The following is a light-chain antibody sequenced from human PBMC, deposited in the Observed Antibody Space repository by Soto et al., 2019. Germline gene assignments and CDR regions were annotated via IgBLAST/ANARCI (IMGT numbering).Light chain of an antibody. CDR3: QQYNNWQT. CDR2: GAS. V-gene: IGKV3-15*01. CDR1: QSLTNN. J-gene: IGKJ1*01. Sequence: EIVLKQSPDTLSLKHGERATLSCRASQSLTNNYFAWYQQKPGRALRLLIYGASTRATGIPARFSGSGSGTEFTLTISSLQSEDFAIYYCQQYNNWQTFCQVTKVDIK.